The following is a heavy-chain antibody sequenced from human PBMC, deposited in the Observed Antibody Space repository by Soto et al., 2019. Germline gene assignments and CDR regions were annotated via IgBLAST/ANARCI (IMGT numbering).Heavy chain of an antibody. CDR2: IWYDGSNK. CDR1: GFTFSSYG. Sequence: GGSLRLSCAPSGFTFSSYGMHWARQAPGKGLEWVAVIWYDGSNKVYADSVKGRFTISRDDSKNTLYLQMNSLRAEDTAVYYCARDLSGDYGALDTWGQGTMVTVSS. V-gene: IGHV3-33*01. CDR3: ARDLSGDYGALDT. J-gene: IGHJ3*02. D-gene: IGHD4-17*01.